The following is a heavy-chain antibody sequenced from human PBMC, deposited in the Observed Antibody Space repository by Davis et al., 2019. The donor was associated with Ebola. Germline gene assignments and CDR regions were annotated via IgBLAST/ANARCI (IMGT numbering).Heavy chain of an antibody. J-gene: IGHJ4*02. CDR2: IYPGDSDT. CDR3: ARPYSGWYGFDY. D-gene: IGHD6-13*01. V-gene: IGHV5-51*01. Sequence: GGSLRLSCKASGYIFTNHWVAWVRLMPGKGLEWMGIIYPGDSDTRYSPSFQGQVTISADKSINTAYLQWSSLKASDTAMYYCARPYSGWYGFDYWGQGTLVSVSS. CDR1: GYIFTNHW.